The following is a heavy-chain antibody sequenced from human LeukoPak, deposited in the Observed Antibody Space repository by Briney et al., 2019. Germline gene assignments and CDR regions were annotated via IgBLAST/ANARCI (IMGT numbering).Heavy chain of an antibody. D-gene: IGHD1-7*01. V-gene: IGHV3-53*01. CDR1: GFTVSSNY. CDR2: IYSGGST. J-gene: IGHJ4*02. Sequence: GGSLRLSCAASGFTVSSNYMSWVRQAPGKGLEWVSVIYSGGSTYYADSVKGRFTISRDNSKNTLYLQMNSLRAEDTAVYYCARENRDWNYLKSFDYWGQGTLVTVSS. CDR3: ARENRDWNYLKSFDY.